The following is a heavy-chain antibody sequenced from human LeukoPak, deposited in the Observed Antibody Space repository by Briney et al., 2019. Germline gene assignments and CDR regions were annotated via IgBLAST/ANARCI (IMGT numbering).Heavy chain of an antibody. V-gene: IGHV3-11*04. D-gene: IGHD3-16*01. CDR1: GVISSNYY. CDR2: ISSIGTTT. CDR3: ATVGRRWGLQH. J-gene: IGHJ1*01. Sequence: GGSLRLSCAASGVISSNYYMSWIRQAPGKGLEWISYISSIGTTTDYADSVKGRFTISRDNAKNSLYLQMNSLRAEDTAVYYCATVGRRWGLQHWGQGILVTVSS.